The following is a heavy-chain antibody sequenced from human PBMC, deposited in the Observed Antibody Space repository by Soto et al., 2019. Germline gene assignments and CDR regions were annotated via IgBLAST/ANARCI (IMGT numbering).Heavy chain of an antibody. CDR2: ISGSGVST. CDR3: AKSPGMYYYDSSGYYHYDY. J-gene: IGHJ4*02. CDR1: GFTFSSYA. Sequence: GGSLKLSCAASGFTFSSYAMSWVRQAPGKGLDWVSAISGSGVSTYYADSVKGRFTISRDNSKNTLYLQMNSLRAEDTAVYYCAKSPGMYYYDSSGYYHYDYWGQGTLVTVSS. V-gene: IGHV3-23*01. D-gene: IGHD3-22*01.